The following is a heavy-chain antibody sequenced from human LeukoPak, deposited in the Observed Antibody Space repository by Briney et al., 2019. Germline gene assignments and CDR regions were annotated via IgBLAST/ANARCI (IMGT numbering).Heavy chain of an antibody. CDR1: GYTFSGFW. J-gene: IGHJ4*02. CDR2: IKYDGSDE. D-gene: IGHD3-16*01. Sequence: GGSLRLSCAASGYTFSGFWMSWVRQAPTKGLGWVVNIKYDGSDERYVDCVKGRFTVSRDNANNSLYLQMNSLRAEDTAVYYCVRGGGSFDSWGQGTLVTVSS. V-gene: IGHV3-7*04. CDR3: VRGGGSFDS.